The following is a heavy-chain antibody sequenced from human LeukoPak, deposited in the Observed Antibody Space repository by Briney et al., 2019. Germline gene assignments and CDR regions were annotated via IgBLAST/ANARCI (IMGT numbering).Heavy chain of an antibody. D-gene: IGHD2-2*01. J-gene: IGHJ4*02. V-gene: IGHV4-61*02. CDR1: GGSISSGSYY. CDR3: AQGTRTRYYFDY. Sequence: KASETLSLTCTVSGGSISSGSYYWSWIRQPAGKGLEWIGRIYTSGSTNYNPSLKSRVTISVDTSKNQFSLKLSSVTAADTAVYYCAQGTRTRYYFDYWGQGTLVTVSS. CDR2: IYTSGST.